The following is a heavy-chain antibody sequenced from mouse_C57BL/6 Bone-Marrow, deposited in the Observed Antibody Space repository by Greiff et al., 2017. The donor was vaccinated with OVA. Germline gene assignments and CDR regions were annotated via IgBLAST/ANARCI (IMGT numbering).Heavy chain of an antibody. J-gene: IGHJ1*03. Sequence: EVKVVESGPGLAKPSQTLSLTCSVTGYSITSDYWNWIRKFPGNKLEYMGYISYSGSTYYNPSLKSRISITRDTSKNQYYLQLNSVTTEDTATYYCARSLITTVRGYFDVWGTGTTVTVSS. CDR2: ISYSGST. CDR1: GYSITSDY. D-gene: IGHD1-1*01. V-gene: IGHV3-8*01. CDR3: ARSLITTVRGYFDV.